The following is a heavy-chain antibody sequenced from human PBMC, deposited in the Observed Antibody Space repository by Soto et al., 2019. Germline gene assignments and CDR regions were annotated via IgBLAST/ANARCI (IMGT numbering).Heavy chain of an antibody. Sequence: PSETLSLTCTVSGGSISSGGYYWSWIRQHPGKGLEWIGYIYYSGSTYYNPSLKSRVTISVDTSKNQFSLKLSSVTAADTAVYYCARGIQLWLLQARGMDVWGQGTTVTVSS. J-gene: IGHJ6*02. CDR2: IYYSGST. CDR3: ARGIQLWLLQARGMDV. CDR1: GGSISSGGYY. D-gene: IGHD5-18*01. V-gene: IGHV4-31*03.